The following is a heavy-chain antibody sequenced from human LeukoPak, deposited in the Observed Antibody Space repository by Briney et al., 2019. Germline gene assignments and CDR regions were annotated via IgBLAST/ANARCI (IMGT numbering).Heavy chain of an antibody. CDR1: GFTFDDYG. V-gene: IGHV3-20*04. Sequence: GGSVRLSCAASGFTFDDYGMSWVRQAPGKGLEWVSGINWNGGSTGYADSVKGRFTISRDNAKNSLYLQMNSLRAEDTALYYCAKVRSSGYYYEGVDYWGQGTLVTVSS. J-gene: IGHJ4*02. CDR3: AKVRSSGYYYEGVDY. CDR2: INWNGGST. D-gene: IGHD3-22*01.